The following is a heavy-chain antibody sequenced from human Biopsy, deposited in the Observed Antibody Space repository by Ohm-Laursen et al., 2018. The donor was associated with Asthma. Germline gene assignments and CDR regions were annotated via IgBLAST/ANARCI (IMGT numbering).Heavy chain of an antibody. D-gene: IGHD6-25*01. V-gene: IGHV3-11*01. CDR2: ISSSGSTT. CDR3: ARVFESSEWGPFYHFGLDV. J-gene: IGHJ6*02. CDR1: GFSFSDYY. Sequence: SLRLSCAASGFSFSDYYMTWMRQAPGKGLEWVSSISSSGSTTYPAESVKGRFTISRDNAQKSLVLQMGSLRAEDTAIYYCARVFESSEWGPFYHFGLDVWGQGTTVTVSS.